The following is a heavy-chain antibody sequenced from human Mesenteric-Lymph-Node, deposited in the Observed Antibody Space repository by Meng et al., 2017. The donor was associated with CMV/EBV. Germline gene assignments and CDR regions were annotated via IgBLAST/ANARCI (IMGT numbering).Heavy chain of an antibody. CDR3: ARDSGYSSGSTLYYYGMDV. D-gene: IGHD6-19*01. CDR2: IIPIFGTA. J-gene: IGHJ6*02. V-gene: IGHV1-69*05. Sequence: SVKVSCKASGGTFSSYAISWVRQAPGQGLEWMGGIIPIFGTANYAQKFQGRVTITTDESTSTAYMELSSLRSEDTAVYYCARDSGYSSGSTLYYYGMDVWGQGTTVTVSS. CDR1: GGTFSSYA.